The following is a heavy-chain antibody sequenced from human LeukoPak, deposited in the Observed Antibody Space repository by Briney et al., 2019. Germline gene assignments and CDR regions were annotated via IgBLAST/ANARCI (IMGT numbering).Heavy chain of an antibody. Sequence: ASVKVSCKASGYTFTGHYMHWVRQAPGQGLEWMGGIIPIFGTANYAQKFQGRVTITADESTSTAYMELSSLRSEDTAVYYCARSRFGELIFDYWGQGTLVTVSS. D-gene: IGHD3-10*01. CDR2: IIPIFGTA. CDR1: GYTFTGHY. CDR3: ARSRFGELIFDY. J-gene: IGHJ4*02. V-gene: IGHV1-69*13.